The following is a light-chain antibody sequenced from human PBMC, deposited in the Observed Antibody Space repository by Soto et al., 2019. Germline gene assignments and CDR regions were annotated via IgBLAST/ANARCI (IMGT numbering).Light chain of an antibody. CDR3: QQRSNWYT. CDR1: QSVSSN. V-gene: IGKV3-11*01. Sequence: EIVMTQSPATLSVSPGERATLSCRASQSVSSNLAWYQQKPGQAPRLLIYDASNRATGIPARFSGSGSGTDFTLTISSPEPEDFAVYYCQQRSNWYTFGQGTRLEIK. J-gene: IGKJ5*01. CDR2: DAS.